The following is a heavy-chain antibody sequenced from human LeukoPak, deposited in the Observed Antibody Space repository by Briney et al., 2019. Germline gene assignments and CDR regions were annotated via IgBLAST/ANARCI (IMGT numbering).Heavy chain of an antibody. D-gene: IGHD2-15*01. V-gene: IGHV6-1*01. CDR1: GDSVSSDGVA. J-gene: IGHJ4*02. CDR2: TYYRSQWYS. CDR3: ARDLYCSSYSCSFDY. Sequence: SQTLSLTCAISGDSVSSDGVAWNWIRQSTSRGLEWLGRTYYRSQWYSDYAASVKSRITINPDTSKNQFSLQLKSVTPEDTAVYYYARDLYCSSYSCSFDYWGQGTLVTVSS.